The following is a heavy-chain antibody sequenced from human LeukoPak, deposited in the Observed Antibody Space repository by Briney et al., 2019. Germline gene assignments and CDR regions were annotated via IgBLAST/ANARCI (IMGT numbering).Heavy chain of an antibody. CDR2: IYSGGST. J-gene: IGHJ4*02. Sequence: GGSLRLSCAASGVTVSSNYMSWVRQAPGKGLEWVSVIYSGGSTYYADSVKGRFTISRDNSKNTLYLQMNSLRAEDTAVYYCARELTGYFDYWGQGTLVTVSS. CDR1: GVTVSSNY. CDR3: ARELTGYFDY. V-gene: IGHV3-53*01. D-gene: IGHD7-27*01.